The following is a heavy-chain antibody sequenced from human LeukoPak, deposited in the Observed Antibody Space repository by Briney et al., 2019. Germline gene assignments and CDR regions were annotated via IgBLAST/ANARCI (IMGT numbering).Heavy chain of an antibody. V-gene: IGHV1-2*02. D-gene: IGHD3-22*01. CDR1: GYTFTGYY. CDR3: ARGDYYYDSSGYYLLGLDY. Sequence: ASVKVSCKASGYTFTGYYMHWVRQVPGQGLEWMGWINPNSGGTKYAQKFQGRVTMTRDTSISTAYMELSRLRSDDTAVYYCARGDYYYDSSGYYLLGLDYWGQGTLVTVSS. CDR2: INPNSGGT. J-gene: IGHJ4*02.